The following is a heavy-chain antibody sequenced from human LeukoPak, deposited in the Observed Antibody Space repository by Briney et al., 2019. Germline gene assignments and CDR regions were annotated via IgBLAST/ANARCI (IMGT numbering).Heavy chain of an antibody. Sequence: ASVSVSFTSSGSTFSNYDVSWVRQAPGQGLEWMGWISAYSGDTKSSRDFQGRLTMTADTSTSTAYMELSNLRSDDTAVYYCARDDKFLSGSYYQAFDCWGQGTLVTVSS. D-gene: IGHD1-26*01. J-gene: IGHJ4*02. V-gene: IGHV1-18*01. CDR3: ARDDKFLSGSYYQAFDC. CDR2: ISAYSGDT. CDR1: GSTFSNYD.